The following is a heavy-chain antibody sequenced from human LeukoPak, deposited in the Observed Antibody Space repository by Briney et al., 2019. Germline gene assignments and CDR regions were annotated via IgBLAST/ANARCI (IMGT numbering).Heavy chain of an antibody. Sequence: GGSLRLSCAASGFTLSSYAMSWVRQAPGKGLEWVSAISGSGGSTYYADSVKGRFTISRDNSKNTLYLQMNSLRAEDTAVYYCARGGYYGSGSYYYFDYWGQGTLVTVSS. CDR3: ARGGYYGSGSYYYFDY. CDR1: GFTLSSYA. J-gene: IGHJ4*02. D-gene: IGHD3-10*01. CDR2: ISGSGGST. V-gene: IGHV3-23*01.